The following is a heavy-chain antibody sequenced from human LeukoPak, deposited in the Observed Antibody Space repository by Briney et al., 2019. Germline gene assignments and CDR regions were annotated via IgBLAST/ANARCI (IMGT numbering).Heavy chain of an antibody. V-gene: IGHV4-61*05. Sequence: PSETLSLTCTVSGGSISSSSYYWGWIRQPPGKGLEWIGYIYYSGSTNYNPSLKSRVTISVDTSKNQFSLKLSSVTAADTAVYYCARVRDIVVVPAAMGHYYYGMDVWGQGTTVTVSS. CDR2: IYYSGST. D-gene: IGHD2-2*01. J-gene: IGHJ6*02. CDR3: ARVRDIVVVPAAMGHYYYGMDV. CDR1: GGSISSSSYY.